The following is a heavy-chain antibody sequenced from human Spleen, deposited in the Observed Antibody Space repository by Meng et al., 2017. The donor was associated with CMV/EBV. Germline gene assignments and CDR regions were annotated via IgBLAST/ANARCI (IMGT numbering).Heavy chain of an antibody. CDR1: GFKLSLYA. CDR3: AKGRQNSYCSSTSCYYYGMDV. V-gene: IGHV3-23*01. D-gene: IGHD2-2*01. Sequence: LSLTCAASGFKLSLYAMSWVRQAPGKGLEWVSIISGNGAFTQYADSAKGRFTISRDNSKNTLFLQMNSLRAEDTAVYYCAKGRQNSYCSSTSCYYYGMDVWGQGTTVTVSS. J-gene: IGHJ6*02. CDR2: ISGNGAFT.